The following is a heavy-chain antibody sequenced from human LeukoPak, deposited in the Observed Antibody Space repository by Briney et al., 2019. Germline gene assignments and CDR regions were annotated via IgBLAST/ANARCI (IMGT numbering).Heavy chain of an antibody. CDR3: ASSGWLPFDY. CDR2: ISSSSSYI. Sequence: GGSLRLSCAAPGFTSSRYSINWVRQAPGKGLEWVSSISSSSSYIYYADSVKGRFTISRDNAKNSLYLQMNSLRAEDTAVYYCASSGWLPFDYWGQGTLVTVSS. V-gene: IGHV3-21*01. CDR1: GFTSSRYS. D-gene: IGHD6-19*01. J-gene: IGHJ4*02.